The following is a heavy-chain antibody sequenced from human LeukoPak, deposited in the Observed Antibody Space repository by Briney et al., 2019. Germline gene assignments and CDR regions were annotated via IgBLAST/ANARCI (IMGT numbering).Heavy chain of an antibody. CDR3: AKDRGQIYYNYYIHV. CDR1: GFAFSNYA. V-gene: IGHV3-23*01. D-gene: IGHD3-10*01. J-gene: IGHJ6*03. CDR2: LGGGGIDT. Sequence: GGSLRLSCAASGFAFSNYARRWVRRAPGKGLEWVSTLGGGGIDTYYADSVKGRFTISRGNSQNTLYLQMNSLRAEDTAVYYCAKDRGQIYYNYYIHVWGKGTTVTVSS.